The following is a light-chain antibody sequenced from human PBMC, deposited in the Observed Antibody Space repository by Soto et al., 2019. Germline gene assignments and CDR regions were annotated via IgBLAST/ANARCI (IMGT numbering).Light chain of an antibody. Sequence: QSALTQPASVSGSPGQSITISCTGTNSDVGDYDYVSWYQQHPGKAPKLMIYEVRNRPSGVSNRFSGSKSGNTASLAISGLQAEDEANYYCSSYTNSNTWVFGGGTKLTVL. J-gene: IGLJ3*02. CDR3: SSYTNSNTWV. V-gene: IGLV2-14*01. CDR1: NSDVGDYDY. CDR2: EVR.